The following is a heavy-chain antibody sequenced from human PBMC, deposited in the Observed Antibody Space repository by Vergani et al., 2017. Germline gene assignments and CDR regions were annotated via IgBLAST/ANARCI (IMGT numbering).Heavy chain of an antibody. V-gene: IGHV4-4*07. J-gene: IGHJ3*01. CDR1: GGSISPYY. CDR3: ARDGGEYDKDALDV. Sequence: QVQLQESGPGLVKPSETLSLTCIVSGGSISPYYWSWIRQPAGKGLEWIGRIYTSGATNYNPSLRSRAIMSVDASKTQFSLKLTSVTAADTAVYYCARDGGEYDKDALDVWGQGTKVTVTS. CDR2: IYTSGAT. D-gene: IGHD2-21*01.